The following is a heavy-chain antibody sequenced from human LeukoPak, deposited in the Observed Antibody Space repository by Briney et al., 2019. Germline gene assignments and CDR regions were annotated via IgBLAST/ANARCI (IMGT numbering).Heavy chain of an antibody. CDR2: IYIGGST. V-gene: IGHV4-4*07. Sequence: SETLSLTCIVSGGSISSYYWNWIRQSAGKGLVWIGRIYIGGSTSYNPSLKSRVSMSVDTSKMQFSLNLTSVTAADTAMYYCARGPRMVAMNGYAFDIWGPGTTVIVSS. CDR1: GGSISSYY. CDR3: ARGPRMVAMNGYAFDI. D-gene: IGHD2-2*01. J-gene: IGHJ3*02.